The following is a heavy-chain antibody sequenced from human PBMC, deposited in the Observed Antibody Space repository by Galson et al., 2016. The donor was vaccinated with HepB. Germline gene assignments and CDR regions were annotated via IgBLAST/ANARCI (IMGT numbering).Heavy chain of an antibody. CDR3: TRERRYCSDGRCYSFDY. Sequence: CAISGDSVSSNSATWSWIRQSPSRGLEWLGRTYYRSAWLDDYAISVKSRISINPDTSKNRFSLHLSSVTPEDTAVYYCTRERRYCSDGRCYSFDYGGLGILVTVST. CDR2: TYYRSAWLD. J-gene: IGHJ4*02. V-gene: IGHV6-1*01. D-gene: IGHD2-15*01. CDR1: GDSVSSNSAT.